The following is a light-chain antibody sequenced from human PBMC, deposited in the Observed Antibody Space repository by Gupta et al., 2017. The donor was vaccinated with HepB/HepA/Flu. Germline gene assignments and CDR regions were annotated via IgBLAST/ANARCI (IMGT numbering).Light chain of an antibody. Sequence: DIQMTQSPSSLSASVGDSVTITCRASQSVATYLNWYQHKRGQAPKLLVHTSSMWQSGVPSRFSGNGYKTEFTLTTTRRQPEDSATYYCQHSYSASSFRQQTKLEIK. CDR3: QHSYSASS. CDR2: TSS. V-gene: IGKV1-39*01. J-gene: IGKJ2*03. CDR1: QSVATY.